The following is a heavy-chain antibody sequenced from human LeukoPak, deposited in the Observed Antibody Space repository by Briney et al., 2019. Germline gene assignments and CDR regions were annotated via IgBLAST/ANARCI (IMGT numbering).Heavy chain of an antibody. Sequence: GASVKVSCKASGYTFTGYYMHWVRQAPGQGLEWMGWINPNSGGTNYAQKFQGRVTMTRDTSISTAYMELSRLRSDDTAVYYCARGGRYSSSWYASDYYMDVWGKGTTVTVSS. V-gene: IGHV1-2*02. CDR3: ARGGRYSSSWYASDYYMDV. D-gene: IGHD6-13*01. CDR1: GYTFTGYY. J-gene: IGHJ6*03. CDR2: INPNSGGT.